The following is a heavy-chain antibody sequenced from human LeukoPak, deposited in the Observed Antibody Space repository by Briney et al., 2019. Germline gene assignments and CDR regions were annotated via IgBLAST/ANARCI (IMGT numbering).Heavy chain of an antibody. CDR1: GFTFDDYG. CDR2: INWNGGST. Sequence: GGSLRLSCAASGFTFDDYGMSWVRQAPGKGLEWVSGINWNGGSTGYADSVKGRFTISRDNAKNSLYLQMNSLRAEDTALYYCARAGRPAAMYHYYYYMDVWGKGTTVTVSS. CDR3: ARAGRPAAMYHYYYYMDV. J-gene: IGHJ6*03. V-gene: IGHV3-20*04. D-gene: IGHD2-2*01.